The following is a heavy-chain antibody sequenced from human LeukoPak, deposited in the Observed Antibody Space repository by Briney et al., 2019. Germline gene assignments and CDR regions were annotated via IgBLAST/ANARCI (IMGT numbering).Heavy chain of an antibody. CDR2: INHSGST. CDR1: GGSFSGYY. V-gene: IGHV4-34*01. CDR3: ARARGRIAARLVPKYFDY. J-gene: IGHJ4*02. Sequence: SETLSLTCAVYGGSFSGYYWSWIRQPPGKGLEWIGEINHSGSTNYNPSLKSRVTISVDTSKNQFSLKLSSVTAADTAVYYCARARGRIAARLVPKYFDYWGQGTLVTVSS. D-gene: IGHD6-6*01.